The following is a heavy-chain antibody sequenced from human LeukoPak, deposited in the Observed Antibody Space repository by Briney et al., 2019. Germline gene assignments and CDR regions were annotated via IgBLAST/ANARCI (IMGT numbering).Heavy chain of an antibody. D-gene: IGHD3-22*01. Sequence: SEILSLTCTVSGASISTYYWSWIRQPVGKGLEWIGHIKTSGSTHYNPSLRSRVTMSVDTSKKQFSLRLSSVTAADTAVYYCARTPIYYFDNSGYYNWGQGTLVTVSS. CDR2: IKTSGST. CDR3: ARTPIYYFDNSGYYN. J-gene: IGHJ4*02. CDR1: GASISTYY. V-gene: IGHV4-4*07.